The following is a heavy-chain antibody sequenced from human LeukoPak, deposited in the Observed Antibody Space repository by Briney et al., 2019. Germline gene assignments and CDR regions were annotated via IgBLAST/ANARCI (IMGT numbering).Heavy chain of an antibody. CDR3: ARGRRTTMVRGVIGWFDP. V-gene: IGHV4-39*01. CDR1: GVSISSSSYY. D-gene: IGHD3-10*01. J-gene: IGHJ5*02. CDR2: IYYSGST. Sequence: SETLSLTCTVSGVSISSSSYYWGWIRQPPGKGLEWIGSIYYSGSTYYNPSLKSRVTISVDTSKNQFSLKLSSVTAADTAVYYCARGRRTTMVRGVIGWFDPWGQGTLVTVSS.